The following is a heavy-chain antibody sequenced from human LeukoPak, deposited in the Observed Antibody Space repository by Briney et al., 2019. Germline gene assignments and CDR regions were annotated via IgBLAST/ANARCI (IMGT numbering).Heavy chain of an antibody. J-gene: IGHJ4*02. CDR2: INHSGST. CDR3: ARAGGYGYGYLDY. Sequence: PSETLSLTCAVYGGSFSGYYWSWIRQPPGKGLEWIGEINHSGSTNYNPSLKSRVTISVDTSKNQFSLKLSSVTAADTAVYYCARAGGYGYGYLDYWGQGTLVTVSS. V-gene: IGHV4-34*01. CDR1: GGSFSGYY. D-gene: IGHD5-18*01.